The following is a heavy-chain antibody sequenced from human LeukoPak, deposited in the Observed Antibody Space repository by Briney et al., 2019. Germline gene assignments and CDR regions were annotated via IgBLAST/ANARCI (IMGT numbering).Heavy chain of an antibody. CDR2: IYHSGST. J-gene: IGHJ5*02. CDR1: GYSISSGCY. V-gene: IGHV4-38-2*02. Sequence: PSETLSLTCTVAGYSISSGCYWGWIRQPPGKGLEGIGSIYHSGSTYYNPSLKIPVTISVDTSKNQFSLKLSSVTAADTAVYYCARELLWFGAPSRHNWFDPWGQGTLVTVSS. D-gene: IGHD3-10*01. CDR3: ARELLWFGAPSRHNWFDP.